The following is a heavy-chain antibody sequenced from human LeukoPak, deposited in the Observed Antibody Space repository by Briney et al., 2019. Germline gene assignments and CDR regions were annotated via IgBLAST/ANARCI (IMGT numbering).Heavy chain of an antibody. J-gene: IGHJ4*02. CDR1: GFTFDDYA. V-gene: IGHV3-9*01. D-gene: IGHD3-22*01. Sequence: PGGSLRLSCAASGFTFDDYAMHWVRQAPGKGLEWVSGISWNSGSIGYADSVKGRFTISRDNAKNSLYLQMNSLRAEDTALYYCAKDKLSGYQIYYFDYWGQGTLVTVSS. CDR3: AKDKLSGYQIYYFDY. CDR2: ISWNSGSI.